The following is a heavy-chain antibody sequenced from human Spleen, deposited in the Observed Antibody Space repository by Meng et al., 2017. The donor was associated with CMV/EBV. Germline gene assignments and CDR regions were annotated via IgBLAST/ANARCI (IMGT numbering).Heavy chain of an antibody. CDR3: ARMYSGYDYEYYFDY. CDR2: INPNSGGT. D-gene: IGHD5-12*01. J-gene: IGHJ4*01. V-gene: IGHV1-2*02. Sequence: ASVKVSCKASGYTFTGYYMHWVRQAPGQGLEWMGWINPNSGGTNYAQKFQGRVTMTRDTSISTAYMELSRLRSDDTAVYYCARMYSGYDYEYYFDYWGHGTLVTVSS. CDR1: GYTFTGYY.